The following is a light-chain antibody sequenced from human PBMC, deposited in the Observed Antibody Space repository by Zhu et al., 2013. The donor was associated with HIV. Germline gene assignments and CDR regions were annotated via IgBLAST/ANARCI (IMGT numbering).Light chain of an antibody. CDR3: LKHDSVPTLT. CDR1: QSISTW. V-gene: IGKV1-27*01. J-gene: IGKJ4*01. Sequence: DIQMTQSPSTLSASVGDRVTITCRARQSISTWLAWYQQKPGKAPKLLIYGASTLQSGVPSRFSGSGSGTDFTLTINSLQPEDVATYYCLKHDSVPTLTFGGGTKVEIK. CDR2: GAS.